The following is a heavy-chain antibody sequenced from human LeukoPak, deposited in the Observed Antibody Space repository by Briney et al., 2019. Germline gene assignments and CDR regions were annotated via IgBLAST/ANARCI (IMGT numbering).Heavy chain of an antibody. CDR2: IYYSGST. V-gene: IGHV4-59*01. CDR1: GGSISSYY. CDR3: ARAGVVPAAMSFGYYYYMDV. Sequence: PSETLSLTCTVSGGSISSYYWSWIRQPPGKGLEWIGYIYYSGSTNYNPSLKSRVTISVDTSKNQFSLKLSSVTAADTAVHYCARAGVVPAAMSFGYYYYMDVWGKGTTVTVSS. J-gene: IGHJ6*03. D-gene: IGHD2-2*01.